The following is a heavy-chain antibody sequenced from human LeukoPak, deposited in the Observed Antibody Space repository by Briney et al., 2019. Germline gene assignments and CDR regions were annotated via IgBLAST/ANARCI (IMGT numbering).Heavy chain of an antibody. CDR3: ARAPWGRSDFWSGYPYYFDY. D-gene: IGHD3-3*01. CDR1: GGSISSYY. CDR2: IYYSGST. V-gene: IGHV4-59*01. J-gene: IGHJ4*02. Sequence: PSETLSLTCTVSGGSISSYYWSWIRQPPGKGLEWIGYIYYSGSTNHNPSLKSRVTISVDTSKNQFSLKLSSVTAADTAVYYCARAPWGRSDFWSGYPYYFDYWGQGTLVTVSS.